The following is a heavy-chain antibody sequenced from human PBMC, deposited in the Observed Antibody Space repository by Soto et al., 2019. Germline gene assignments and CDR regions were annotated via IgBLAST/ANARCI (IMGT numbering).Heavy chain of an antibody. CDR2: IYYSGST. V-gene: IGHV4-31*11. CDR3: AVGLYCCGENCYRQVTVFEY. CDR1: GGSISSNGYY. D-gene: IGHD2-15*01. Sequence: PSETLSLTCAVSGGSISSNGYYWSWIRQHPGKGQEWIGYIYYSGSTYYNPSLKDRVTISVDTSKNQFSLKLNSVTAADTAVYNCAVGLYCCGENCYRQVTVFEYWGQGTQVTVSS. J-gene: IGHJ4*02.